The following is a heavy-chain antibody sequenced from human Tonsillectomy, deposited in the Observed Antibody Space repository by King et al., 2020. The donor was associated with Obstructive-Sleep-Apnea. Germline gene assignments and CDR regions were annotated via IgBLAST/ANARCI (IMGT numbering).Heavy chain of an antibody. V-gene: IGHV4-59*01. D-gene: IGHD3-9*01. Sequence: VQLQESGPGLVKPSETLSLTCTVSGGSISSYSWSWIRQPPGKRLEWIGYIDYSGTANYNLSLQIRVTISVDTSKNQFSLKLSSLTAADTAVYYCARVGVDYDILTGHNRHRDWFDPWGQGTLVTVSS. CDR3: ARVGVDYDILTGHNRHRDWFDP. CDR1: GGSISSYS. CDR2: IDYSGTA. J-gene: IGHJ5*02.